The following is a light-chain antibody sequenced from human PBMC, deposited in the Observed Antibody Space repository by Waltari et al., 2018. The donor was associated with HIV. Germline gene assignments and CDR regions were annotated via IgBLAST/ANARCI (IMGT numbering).Light chain of an antibody. Sequence: TLSLSPGERATLSCRASQSVSNNYLAWYQQQPGQAPRLRIYGASSRATGIPDRFSGSGSGTDFTLTISRLEPEDFAVYYCQQYGSSPRTFGQGTKVEIK. J-gene: IGKJ1*01. CDR3: QQYGSSPRT. V-gene: IGKV3-20*01. CDR2: GAS. CDR1: QSVSNNY.